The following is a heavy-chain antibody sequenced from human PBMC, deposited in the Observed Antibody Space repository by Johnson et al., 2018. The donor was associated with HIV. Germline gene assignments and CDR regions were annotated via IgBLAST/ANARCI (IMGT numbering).Heavy chain of an antibody. CDR3: ARPYILLQLVSAFDI. CDR2: LYSGGST. D-gene: IGHD6-6*01. J-gene: IGHJ3*02. CDR1: GFTFSSYA. Sequence: VHLVESGGGVVQPGRSLRLSCAASGFTFSSYAMHWVRQAPGKGLEWVAVLYSGGSTYYADSVKGRFTISRDNFKNTLCLQMNSLRDEDTAVYCCARPYILLQLVSAFDIWGQGTMVTVSS. V-gene: IGHV3-NL1*01.